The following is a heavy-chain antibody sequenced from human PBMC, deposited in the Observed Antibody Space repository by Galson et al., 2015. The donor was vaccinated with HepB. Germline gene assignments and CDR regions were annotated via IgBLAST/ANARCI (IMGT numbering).Heavy chain of an antibody. Sequence: SVKVSCKASGGTFSSYAISWVRQAPGQGLEWMGGIIPILHIANNAQKFQGRVTITADKSTSTAYMELSSLRSEDTAVYYCAGRGDGYNWPYYYYMDVWGKGTTVTVSS. V-gene: IGHV1-69*10. CDR2: IIPILHIA. CDR3: AGRGDGYNWPYYYYMDV. CDR1: GGTFSSYA. D-gene: IGHD5-24*01. J-gene: IGHJ6*03.